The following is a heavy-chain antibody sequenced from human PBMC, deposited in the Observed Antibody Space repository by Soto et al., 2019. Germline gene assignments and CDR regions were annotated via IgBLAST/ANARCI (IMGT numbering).Heavy chain of an antibody. CDR2: IYSEGTP. V-gene: IGHV3-53*01. J-gene: IGHJ6*02. Sequence: GSLRLSCAASGFTVGSNYVSWFRQSPGKVLEWVSVIYSEGTPYYADSVKGRFTISRENSNNTLYLHMNNLRAEDTAVYYCARSTYYDMLTGSYPSYAMHVWGQTTTVTVCS. D-gene: IGHD3-9*01. CDR1: GFTVGSNY. CDR3: ARSTYYDMLTGSYPSYAMHV.